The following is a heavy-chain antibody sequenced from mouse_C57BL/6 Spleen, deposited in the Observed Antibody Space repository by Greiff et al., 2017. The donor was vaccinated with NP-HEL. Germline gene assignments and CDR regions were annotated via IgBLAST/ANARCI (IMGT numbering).Heavy chain of an antibody. CDR1: GFTFSSYA. Sequence: DVMLVESGGGLVKPGGSLKLSCAASGFTFSSYAMSWVRQTPEKRLEWVATISDGGSYTYYPDNVKGRFTISRDNAKNNLYLQMSHLKSEDTAMYYCARRDYGSSYDAMDYWGQGTSVTVSS. CDR3: ARRDYGSSYDAMDY. V-gene: IGHV5-4*03. CDR2: ISDGGSYT. J-gene: IGHJ4*01. D-gene: IGHD1-1*01.